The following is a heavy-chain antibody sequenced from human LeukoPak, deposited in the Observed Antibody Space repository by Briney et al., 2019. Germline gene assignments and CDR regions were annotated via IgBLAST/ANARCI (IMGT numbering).Heavy chain of an antibody. CDR2: INPRDSDT. Sequence: GDSLKISCKGSGCSFMNYWIGWVRQMPGKGLEWMGIINPRDSDTRNSPSFQGQVTISVDKSISTAYLQWRSLKASDTAIYYCARPAATASHDAFDIWGQGTMVTVSS. D-gene: IGHD6-13*01. CDR1: GCSFMNYW. V-gene: IGHV5-51*01. J-gene: IGHJ3*02. CDR3: ARPAATASHDAFDI.